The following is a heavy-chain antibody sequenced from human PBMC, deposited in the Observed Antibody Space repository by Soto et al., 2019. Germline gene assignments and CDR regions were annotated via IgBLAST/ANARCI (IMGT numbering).Heavy chain of an antibody. CDR2: INHSGST. Sequence: SETLSLTCAVYGGSFSGYYWSWIRQPPGKGLEWIGEINHSGSTNYNPSLKSRVTISVDTSKNQFSLKLSSVTAADTAVYYCASGIRLFQHWGQGTPVTLSS. V-gene: IGHV4-34*01. D-gene: IGHD4-17*01. CDR3: ASGIRLFQH. CDR1: GGSFSGYY. J-gene: IGHJ1*01.